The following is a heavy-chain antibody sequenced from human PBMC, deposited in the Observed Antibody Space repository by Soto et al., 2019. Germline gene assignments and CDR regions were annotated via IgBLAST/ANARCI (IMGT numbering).Heavy chain of an antibody. CDR1: GGSISSHY. CDR2: IYYRGST. J-gene: IGHJ6*02. CDR3: ARDGREASGMDV. V-gene: IGHV4-59*11. Sequence: PSETLSLTCTVSGGSISSHYWSWVRQAPGKGLEWIGHIYYRGSTTYNPSLRSRSTISVDTSNNQFSLKLNSVTTADTAVYYCARDGREASGMDVWGQGTQVTVYS. D-gene: IGHD1-26*01.